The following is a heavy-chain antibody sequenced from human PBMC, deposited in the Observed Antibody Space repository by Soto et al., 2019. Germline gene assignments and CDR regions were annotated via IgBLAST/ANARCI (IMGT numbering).Heavy chain of an antibody. Sequence: EVQLVESGGGLVKPGGSLRLSCAASGFTFSSYSMNWVRQAPGKGLEWVSSISSSSSYIYYADSVKGRFTISRDNAKNSLYLQMNSLRAEDTAVYYCARGRLREWLLSGFDYWGQGTLVTVSS. J-gene: IGHJ4*02. CDR1: GFTFSSYS. CDR3: ARGRLREWLLSGFDY. D-gene: IGHD3-3*01. CDR2: ISSSSSYI. V-gene: IGHV3-21*01.